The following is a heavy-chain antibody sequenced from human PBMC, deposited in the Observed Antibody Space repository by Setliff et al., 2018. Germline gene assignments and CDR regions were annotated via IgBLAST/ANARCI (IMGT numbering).Heavy chain of an antibody. CDR1: GFTFSRYW. CDR3: ARAGWGVPGDFWSGSRDPYGMDV. V-gene: IGHV3-7*01. Sequence: GGSLRLSCAASGFTFSRYWMSWVRQAPGKGLEWVANIKQDGSEKYYVDSVKGRFTISRDNAKNSLYLQMNSLRAEDTAVYYCARAGWGVPGDFWSGSRDPYGMDVWGQGTTVTVS. CDR2: IKQDGSEK. J-gene: IGHJ6*02. D-gene: IGHD3-3*01.